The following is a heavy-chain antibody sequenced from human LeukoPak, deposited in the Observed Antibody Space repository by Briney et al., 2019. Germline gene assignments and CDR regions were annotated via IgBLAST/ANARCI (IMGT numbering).Heavy chain of an antibody. CDR1: GFTFDDYT. CDR3: AKVWGY. D-gene: IGHD1-26*01. Sequence: GGSLRLSRAASGFTFDDYTMHWVRQAPGKGLEWVAFIRYDGSNKYYADSVKGRFTISRDNSKNTLYLQMNSLRAEDTAVYYCAKVWGYWGQGTLVTVSS. V-gene: IGHV3-30*02. J-gene: IGHJ4*02. CDR2: IRYDGSNK.